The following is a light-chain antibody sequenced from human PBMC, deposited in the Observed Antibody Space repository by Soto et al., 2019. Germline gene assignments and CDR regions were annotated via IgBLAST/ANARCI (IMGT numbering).Light chain of an antibody. J-gene: IGKJ4*01. CDR3: QQTNSFPLT. V-gene: IGKV3-15*01. CDR2: DTS. Sequence: EIVMTQSPATLSVSPGEGATLSCRSSQGIGSTLAWYQQKPGQTPRLLIYDTSIRATGVPARFRGSASGTELTLTISSLQPEDFATYYCQQTNSFPLTFGGGTKVDIK. CDR1: QGIGST.